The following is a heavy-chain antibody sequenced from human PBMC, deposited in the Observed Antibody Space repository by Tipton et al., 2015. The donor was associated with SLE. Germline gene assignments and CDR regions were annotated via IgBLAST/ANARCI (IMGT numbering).Heavy chain of an antibody. V-gene: IGHV4-34*01. CDR1: GGSFSGYF. J-gene: IGHJ6*03. Sequence: TLSLTCAVYGGSFSGYFWSWIRQHPGKGLEWIGYFKYSGNTYYNPSLTSRVSMSVDTSKNQFSLKLTSVTAADTAVYYCARQVIGVSYYYNYMDVWGKGTTVTVSS. CDR3: ARQVIGVSYYYNYMDV. CDR2: FKYSGNT. D-gene: IGHD3-10*01.